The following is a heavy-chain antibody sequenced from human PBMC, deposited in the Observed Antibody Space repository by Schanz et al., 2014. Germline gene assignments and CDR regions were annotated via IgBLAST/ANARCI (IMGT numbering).Heavy chain of an antibody. J-gene: IGHJ1*01. D-gene: IGHD2-2*01. V-gene: IGHV1-18*01. Sequence: QVQLVQSGAEVKKPGASVKVSCKASGYTFTSYGINWVRQAPGQGLEWMGWISAYTNNTNYAQKVQGRVTMTTDTSTGTAYMELRSLRSDDTALYYCARDTAQSCIGPSCFEYFQHWGQGALVTVSS. CDR2: ISAYTNNT. CDR1: GYTFTSYG. CDR3: ARDTAQSCIGPSCFEYFQH.